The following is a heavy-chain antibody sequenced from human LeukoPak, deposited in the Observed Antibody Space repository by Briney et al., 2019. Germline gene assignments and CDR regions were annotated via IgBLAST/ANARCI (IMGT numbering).Heavy chain of an antibody. CDR2: IYHSGST. CDR3: ARFELQTYYFDY. Sequence: SGTPSLTCAVSGGSISSSNWWSWVRQPPGKGLEWIGEIYHSGSTNYNPSLRSRVTILVDKSKSQFSLKLSSATAADTAVYYCARFELQTYYFDYWGQGTLVTVSS. V-gene: IGHV4-4*02. J-gene: IGHJ4*02. D-gene: IGHD1-26*01. CDR1: GGSISSSNW.